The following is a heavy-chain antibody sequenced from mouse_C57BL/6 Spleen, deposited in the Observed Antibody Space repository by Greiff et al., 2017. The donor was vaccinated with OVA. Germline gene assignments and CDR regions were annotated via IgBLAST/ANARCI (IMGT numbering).Heavy chain of an antibody. D-gene: IGHD4-1*01. Sequence: QVQLQQSGPELVKPGASVKISCKASGYAFSSSWMNWVKQRPGKGLEWIGRIYPGDGDTNYNGKFKGKATLTADKSSSTAYMQLSSLTSEDSAVYFCARSLGLDYWGQGTTLTVSS. CDR1: GYAFSSSW. CDR3: ARSLGLDY. J-gene: IGHJ2*01. CDR2: IYPGDGDT. V-gene: IGHV1-82*01.